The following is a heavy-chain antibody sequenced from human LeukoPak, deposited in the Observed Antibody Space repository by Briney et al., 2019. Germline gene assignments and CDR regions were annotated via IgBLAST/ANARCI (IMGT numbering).Heavy chain of an antibody. CDR1: GYSISSGYY. CDR3: AREVCSGGSCYGCDP. Sequence: KPSETLSLTCTVSGYSISSGYYWGWIRQPPGKGLEWIGSIHHSGSTYYNPSLKSRVTISVDTSKKQFSLKLSSVTAADTAVYYCAREVCSGGSCYGCDPWGQGTLVTVSS. CDR2: IHHSGST. D-gene: IGHD2-15*01. J-gene: IGHJ5*02. V-gene: IGHV4-38-2*02.